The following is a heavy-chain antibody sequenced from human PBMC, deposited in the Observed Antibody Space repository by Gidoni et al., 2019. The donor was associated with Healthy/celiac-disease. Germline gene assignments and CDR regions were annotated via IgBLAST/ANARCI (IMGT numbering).Heavy chain of an antibody. J-gene: IGHJ4*02. CDR3: AKDEGDIVVVPAAAIFDY. CDR2: IRYDGSNK. CDR1: GFTFISYG. Sequence: VQLVESGGGVVQPGGSLILPCAASGFTFISYGMHWVRQAPGKGLEWVAFIRYDGSNKYYADSVKGRFTISRDNSKNTLYLQMNSLRAEDTAVYYCAKDEGDIVVVPAAAIFDYWGQGTLVTVSS. D-gene: IGHD2-2*01. V-gene: IGHV3-30*02.